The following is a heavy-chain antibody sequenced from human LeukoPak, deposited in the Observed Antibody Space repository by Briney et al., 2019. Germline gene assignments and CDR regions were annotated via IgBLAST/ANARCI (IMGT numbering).Heavy chain of an antibody. J-gene: IGHJ4*02. CDR3: AKSSRGYSYGLLDY. D-gene: IGHD5-18*01. V-gene: IGHV3-23*01. CDR1: GFTFSSHW. CDR2: ISGSGGST. Sequence: GGSLRLSCAASGFTFSSHWMSWVRQAPGKGLEWVSAISGSGGSTYYADFVKGRFTISRDNSKNTLYLQMNSLRAEDTAVYYCAKSSRGYSYGLLDYWGQGTLVTVSS.